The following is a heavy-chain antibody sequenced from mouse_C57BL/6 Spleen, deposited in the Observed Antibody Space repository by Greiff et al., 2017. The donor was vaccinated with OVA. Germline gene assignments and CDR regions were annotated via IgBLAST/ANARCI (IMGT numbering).Heavy chain of an antibody. V-gene: IGHV1-69*01. J-gene: IGHJ4*01. CDR1: GYTFTSYW. CDR2: IDPSDSYT. CDR3: ARRPYYYAMDY. Sequence: QVQLQQPGAELVMPGASVKLSCKASGYTFTSYWMHWVKQRPGQGLEWIGEIDPSDSYTNYNQKFKGKSTLTVDKSSSTAYMQLSSLTSEDSAVYYCARRPYYYAMDYWGKGTSVTVSS.